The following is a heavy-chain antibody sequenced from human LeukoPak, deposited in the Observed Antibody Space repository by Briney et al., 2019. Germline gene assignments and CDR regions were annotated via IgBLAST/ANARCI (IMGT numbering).Heavy chain of an antibody. J-gene: IGHJ4*02. V-gene: IGHV1-18*01. CDR1: GYTFISYG. CDR3: ARHGLDSSGWYEGY. CDR2: ISAYNGNT. D-gene: IGHD6-19*01. Sequence: GASVKVSCKASGYTFISYGISWVRQAPGQGLEWMGWISAYNGNTNYAQKLQGRVTMATDTSTSTAYMELRSLRSDDTAVYYCARHGLDSSGWYEGYWGQGTLVTVSS.